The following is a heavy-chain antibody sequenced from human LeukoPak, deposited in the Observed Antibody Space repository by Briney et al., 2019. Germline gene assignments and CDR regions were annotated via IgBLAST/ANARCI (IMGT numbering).Heavy chain of an antibody. J-gene: IGHJ5*02. CDR2: IYYSGST. Sequence: SQTLSLTCTVYGGSISSGDYYWSWIRQPPGKGLEWIGYIYYSGSTYYNPSLKSRVTISVDTSKNQFSLKLSSVTAADTAVYYCARAYYYDSSGYYTNWFDPWGQGTLVTVSS. D-gene: IGHD3-22*01. CDR1: GGSISSGDYY. V-gene: IGHV4-30-4*08. CDR3: ARAYYYDSSGYYTNWFDP.